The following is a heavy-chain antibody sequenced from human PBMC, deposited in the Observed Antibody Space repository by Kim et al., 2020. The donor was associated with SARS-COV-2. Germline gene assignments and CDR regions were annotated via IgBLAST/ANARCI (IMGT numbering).Heavy chain of an antibody. CDR2: IKEDGSET. J-gene: IGHJ6*01. V-gene: IGHV3-7*03. D-gene: IGHD2-8*01. CDR1: GFTFSSYW. Sequence: GGSLRLSCAVSGFTFSSYWMTWVRQAPGKGLEWVANIKEDGSETYYVDSVKGRFTISRDNAESSLYLQMNSLRVEDTALYYCARHQDVVMVNALNGYYYYGVDVWGQGTTVTVSS. CDR3: ARHQDVVMVNALNGYYYYGVDV.